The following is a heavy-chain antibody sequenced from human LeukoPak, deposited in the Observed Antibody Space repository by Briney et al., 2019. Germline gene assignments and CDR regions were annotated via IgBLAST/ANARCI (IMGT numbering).Heavy chain of an antibody. CDR3: AKRMESDAYYSALDY. J-gene: IGHJ4*02. CDR2: ISSSGSGGNT. Sequence: GGSLRLSCAASGVTLSSYAMSWARQAPGKGLEWVSGISSSGSGGNTYYADSVKGRFTISRDSSKNTLFLQMNSLRAEDTAIYYCAKRMESDAYYSALDYWGQGTLVTVSS. D-gene: IGHD3-16*01. V-gene: IGHV3-23*01. CDR1: GVTLSSYA.